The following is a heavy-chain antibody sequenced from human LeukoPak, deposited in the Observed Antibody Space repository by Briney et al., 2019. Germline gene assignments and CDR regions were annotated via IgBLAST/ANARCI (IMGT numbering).Heavy chain of an antibody. D-gene: IGHD3-10*01. CDR3: ARRVRGVIISFYYYNGMDV. CDR2: INHSGAT. Sequence: SETLSLTCAVYGGSFSDYYWTWIRQSPGKGLEWIGEINHSGATDYNPSLKSRVTISVDTSKNQFSLKVRSVTAADTAVYYCARRVRGVIISFYYYNGMDVWGQGTTVTVSS. V-gene: IGHV4-34*01. CDR1: GGSFSDYY. J-gene: IGHJ6*02.